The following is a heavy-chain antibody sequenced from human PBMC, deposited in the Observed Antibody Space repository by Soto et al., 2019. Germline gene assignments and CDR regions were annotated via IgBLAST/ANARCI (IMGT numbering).Heavy chain of an antibody. CDR1: GATFTNYA. Sequence: FGAEVKSLGPPVKSPGKPPGATFTNYALNCRRKAPGQGLECLGGIIPTFGTANSAQKFKGRVPITADXXTXTXXMELSRLRSEDTAVYYCATPLRYNDVWRGSPPFDYWGQGTLVTVSS. V-gene: IGHV1-69*01. D-gene: IGHD3-16*01. J-gene: IGHJ4*02. CDR2: IIPTFGTA. CDR3: ATPLRYNDVWRGSPPFDY.